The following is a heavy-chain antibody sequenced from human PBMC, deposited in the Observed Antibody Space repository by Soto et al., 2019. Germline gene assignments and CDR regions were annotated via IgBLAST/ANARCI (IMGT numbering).Heavy chain of an antibody. D-gene: IGHD5-18*01. Sequence: PSENLSLPRTVFGGSIRNYYWSWILQPPGKGLEWIGYIYYSGSTNYNPSLKSRVTISVDTSKNQFSLKLSSVTAADTAVYYCARDNGYSYGYTLDHWGQGTLVTVSS. CDR3: ARDNGYSYGYTLDH. V-gene: IGHV4-59*01. CDR2: IYYSGST. CDR1: GGSIRNYY. J-gene: IGHJ4*02.